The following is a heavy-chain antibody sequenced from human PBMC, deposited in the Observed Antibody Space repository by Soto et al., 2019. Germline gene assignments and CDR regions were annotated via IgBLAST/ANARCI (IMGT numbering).Heavy chain of an antibody. J-gene: IGHJ3*02. CDR2: ISYDGTNK. Sequence: QVQLVESGGGVVQPGRSLRLSCAASGITFSSYGMHWVRQAPGKGLEWVAVISYDGTNKYYGDSVKGRFSISRDNSKNTLYLQMNSLRAEDTAAYYCAKVLGWRVLGDAFDIWGQGTMVTVSS. D-gene: IGHD3-16*01. V-gene: IGHV3-30*18. CDR1: GITFSSYG. CDR3: AKVLGWRVLGDAFDI.